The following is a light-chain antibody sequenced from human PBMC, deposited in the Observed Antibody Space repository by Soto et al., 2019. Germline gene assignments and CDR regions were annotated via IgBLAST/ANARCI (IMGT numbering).Light chain of an antibody. J-gene: IGKJ4*01. Sequence: EIVMTQSPATLSVSPWEGAALSCMASQNVNSNFAWYQQKPGQTPRLLIFDASIRAAGIPARFSGSGSGTEFTLTINSLQSDDFAVYHCQQYDDWPLTFGGGTKVEIK. CDR3: QQYDDWPLT. CDR2: DAS. V-gene: IGKV3-15*01. CDR1: QNVNSN.